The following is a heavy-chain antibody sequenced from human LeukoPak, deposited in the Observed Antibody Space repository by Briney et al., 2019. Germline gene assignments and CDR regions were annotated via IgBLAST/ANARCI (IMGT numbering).Heavy chain of an antibody. CDR2: ISAYNGNT. J-gene: IGHJ5*02. D-gene: IGHD2-2*01. Sequence: GASVKVSCKASGYTFTSYGISWVRQAPGQGLEWMGWISAYNGNTNYAQKLQGRVTMTTDTSTSTAYMELRSLRSDDTAVYYCARVEYCSSTSCRTYWFDPWGQGTLVTVSS. CDR3: ARVEYCSSTSCRTYWFDP. V-gene: IGHV1-18*01. CDR1: GYTFTSYG.